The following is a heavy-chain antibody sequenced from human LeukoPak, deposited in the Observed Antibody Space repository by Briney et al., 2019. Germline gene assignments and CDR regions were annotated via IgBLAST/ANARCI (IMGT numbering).Heavy chain of an antibody. CDR2: IIPIFGTA. V-gene: IGHV1-69*13. Sequence: GASVKVSCKASGGTFSSYAISWVRQAPGQGLEWMGGIIPIFGTANYAQKFQGRVTITADESTSTAYMELSSLRSEDTAMYYCAREGCSSTSCYHNWFDPWGQGTLVTVSS. CDR1: GGTFSSYA. D-gene: IGHD2-2*01. CDR3: AREGCSSTSCYHNWFDP. J-gene: IGHJ5*02.